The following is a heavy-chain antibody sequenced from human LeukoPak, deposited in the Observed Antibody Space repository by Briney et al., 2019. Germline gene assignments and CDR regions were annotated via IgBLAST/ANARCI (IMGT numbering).Heavy chain of an antibody. CDR2: QYYGSHT. J-gene: IGHJ6*02. CDR3: ARHWGHNYYYGLGV. CDR1: SGSIRDKYY. V-gene: IGHV4-39*01. D-gene: IGHD3-16*01. Sequence: PSETLSLTCSVSSGSIRDKYYWGWIRQPPGKGLEWIASQYYGSHTYYTPSLESRVTISLDASRNQFSLQLRSVTAADTAVHYCARHWGHNYYYGLGVWGQGTSVIVAS.